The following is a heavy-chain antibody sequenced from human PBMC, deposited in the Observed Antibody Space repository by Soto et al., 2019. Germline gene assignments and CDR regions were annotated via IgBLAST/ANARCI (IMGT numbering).Heavy chain of an antibody. V-gene: IGHV4-34*01. CDR1: GGSFSGYY. Sequence: SETLSLTCAVYGGSFSGYYWSWIRQPPGKGLEWIGEINHSGSTNYNPSLKSRVTISVDTSKNQFSLKLSSVTAADTAVYYCARVTVTTKMACGMDVWGQGTTVTVSS. D-gene: IGHD4-17*01. J-gene: IGHJ6*02. CDR3: ARVTVTTKMACGMDV. CDR2: INHSGST.